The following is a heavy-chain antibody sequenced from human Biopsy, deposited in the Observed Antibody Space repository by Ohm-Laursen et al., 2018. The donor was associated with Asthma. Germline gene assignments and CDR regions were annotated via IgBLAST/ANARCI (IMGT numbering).Heavy chain of an antibody. J-gene: IGHJ4*02. Sequence: SLRLSCAASGFAVSRDHMFWVRQAPGKGLEWVSVIYSGGTSHTADSVRGRFTISRDYSKNTLYLQMHRLRVEDTAVYYCARGDSSNWSHYYFDYWGQGTLVTVSS. CDR2: IYSGGTS. CDR1: GFAVSRDH. V-gene: IGHV3-53*01. CDR3: ARGDSSNWSHYYFDY. D-gene: IGHD3-22*01.